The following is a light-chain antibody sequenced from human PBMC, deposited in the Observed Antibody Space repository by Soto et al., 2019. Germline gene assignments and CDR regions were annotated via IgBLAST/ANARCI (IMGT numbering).Light chain of an antibody. CDR1: QSISYY. CDR3: QQTYTTPLT. Sequence: DIEMTQSPSSLSAYVGYRVNITCRASQSISYYLNWYQQKPGRAPDLLMYGASSLQSGVPSRFTGSGSGTEFTLTITSLQPGDFATYYCQQTYTTPLTFGGGTKVDIK. V-gene: IGKV1-39*01. J-gene: IGKJ4*01. CDR2: GAS.